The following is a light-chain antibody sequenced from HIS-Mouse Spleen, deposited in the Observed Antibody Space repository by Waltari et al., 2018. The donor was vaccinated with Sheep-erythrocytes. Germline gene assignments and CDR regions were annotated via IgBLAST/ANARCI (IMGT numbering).Light chain of an antibody. V-gene: IGKV3-11*01. CDR3: HQRSNLYT. CDR1: QSVSSY. Sequence: EIVLTQSPATLSLSPGERATLSCRASQSVSSYLAWYQQKPVQAPRLLIYDASNRATGIPARFSGSGSTTDFTLTISRLEPEDFAVYYCHQRSNLYTFGQGTKLEIK. CDR2: DAS. J-gene: IGKJ2*01.